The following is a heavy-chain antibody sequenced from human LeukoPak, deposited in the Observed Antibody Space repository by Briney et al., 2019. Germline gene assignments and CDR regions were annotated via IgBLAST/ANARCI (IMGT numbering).Heavy chain of an antibody. CDR1: GYTFTSYD. D-gene: IGHD2-2*02. Sequence: ASVKVSCKASGYTFTSYDINWVRQATGQGLEWMGWMNPNSGNTGYAQKFQGRVTMTRNTSISTAYMELSSLRSEDTAVYYCARGRHGCSSTSCYIWTSRTYYCYYMDVWGKGTTVTVSS. J-gene: IGHJ6*03. CDR2: MNPNSGNT. V-gene: IGHV1-8*01. CDR3: ARGRHGCSSTSCYIWTSRTYYCYYMDV.